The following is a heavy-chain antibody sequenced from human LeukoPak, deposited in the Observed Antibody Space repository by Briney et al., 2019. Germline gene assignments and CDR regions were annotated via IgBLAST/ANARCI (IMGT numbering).Heavy chain of an antibody. J-gene: IGHJ6*02. CDR2: IYYSGST. V-gene: IGHV4-59*01. D-gene: IGHD2/OR15-2a*01. CDR1: GGSISSYY. Sequence: SETLSLTCTVSGGSISSYYWSWIRQPPGKGLEWIGYIYYSGSTNYNPSLKSRVTISVDTSKNQFSLKLSSVTAADTAVYYCAREVLVLYGMDVWGQGTTVTVSS. CDR3: AREVLVLYGMDV.